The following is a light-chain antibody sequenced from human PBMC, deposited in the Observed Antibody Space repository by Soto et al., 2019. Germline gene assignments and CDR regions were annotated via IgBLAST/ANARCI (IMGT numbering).Light chain of an antibody. V-gene: IGKV3-11*01. CDR3: QPRHMWRIT. CDR2: DAY. Sequence: VLIKSPDTLFLCQGGRSTLSCRASQSFRGLLAWYQQKPGQAPRLLIYDAYNRATGIPPRFSGSGSGTDFTLTSSSLEPEHSAVYYCQPRHMWRITFGQGTRLEIK. CDR1: QSFRGL. J-gene: IGKJ5*01.